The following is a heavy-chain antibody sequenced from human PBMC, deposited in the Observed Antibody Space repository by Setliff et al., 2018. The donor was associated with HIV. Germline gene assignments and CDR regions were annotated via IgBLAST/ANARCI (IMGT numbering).Heavy chain of an antibody. D-gene: IGHD3-22*01. J-gene: IGHJ4*02. CDR2: IYFSGHT. V-gene: IGHV4-4*02. CDR1: GGSISSSNW. Sequence: SETLSLTCAVSGGSISSSNWWSWVRQPPGKGLEWIGEIYFSGHTNYNPSLKSRVTLSLDNSKNQFSLKLTSVTAADTAVYYCARGPRDYDSSGYTSWGQGTLVTVSS. CDR3: ARGPRDYDSSGYTS.